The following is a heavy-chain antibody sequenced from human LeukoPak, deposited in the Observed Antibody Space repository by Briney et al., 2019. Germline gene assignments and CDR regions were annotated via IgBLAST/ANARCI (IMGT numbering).Heavy chain of an antibody. Sequence: GGSLRLSCAASGFTFTSYWMSWVRQAPAQGLEWVANIKQDGSEKYYVDSVKGRFTISRDNAKNPLYLQMNSLRAEDTAVYYCARDRRDNYGYGYWGQGTLVTVSS. CDR1: GFTFTSYW. V-gene: IGHV3-7*01. CDR3: ARDRRDNYGYGY. J-gene: IGHJ4*02. D-gene: IGHD5-18*01. CDR2: IKQDGSEK.